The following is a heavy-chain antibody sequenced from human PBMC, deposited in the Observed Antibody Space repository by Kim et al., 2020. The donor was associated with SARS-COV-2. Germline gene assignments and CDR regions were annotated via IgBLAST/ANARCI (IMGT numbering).Heavy chain of an antibody. V-gene: IGHV1-46*01. CDR2: INTSGGST. D-gene: IGHD4-4*01. Sequence: ASVKVSCKASGYTFTSYYMHWVRQAPGQGLEWMGLINTSGGSTSYAQKFQGRVTMTRDTSTSTAYMELSSLRSEDTAVYYCARYDGSNPSYLRYMDVWGKGATLTLSS. J-gene: IGHJ6*03. CDR3: ARYDGSNPSYLRYMDV. CDR1: GYTFTSYY.